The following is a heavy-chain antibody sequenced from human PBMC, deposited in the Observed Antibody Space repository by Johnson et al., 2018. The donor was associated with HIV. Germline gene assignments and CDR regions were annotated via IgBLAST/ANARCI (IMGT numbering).Heavy chain of an antibody. J-gene: IGHJ3*02. D-gene: IGHD6-13*01. Sequence: VQLVESGGGVVQPGGSLRLSCAASGFTVSSNYMSWVRQAPGKGLEWVSVLYSGGSTYYADSVKGRFTISRDNSKNTLYLQMNSLRAEDTAVYYWARDHIAAVLGAFDIWGQETMVTVSS. CDR3: ARDHIAAVLGAFDI. CDR1: GFTVSSNY. V-gene: IGHV3-66*01. CDR2: LYSGGST.